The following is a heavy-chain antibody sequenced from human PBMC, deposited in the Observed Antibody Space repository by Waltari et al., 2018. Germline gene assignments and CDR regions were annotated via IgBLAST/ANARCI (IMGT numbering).Heavy chain of an antibody. Sequence: QLQLQESGPGLVKPSETLSLTCTVSGGSISSSSYYWGWIRQPPGKGLEGIGSIYYSGSTYYNPSLKSRVTISVDTSKNQFSLKLSSVTAADTAVYYCARGVGVHGSETWGQGTLVTVSS. CDR1: GGSISSSSYY. D-gene: IGHD3-10*01. CDR2: IYYSGST. V-gene: IGHV4-39*01. J-gene: IGHJ4*02. CDR3: ARGVGVHGSET.